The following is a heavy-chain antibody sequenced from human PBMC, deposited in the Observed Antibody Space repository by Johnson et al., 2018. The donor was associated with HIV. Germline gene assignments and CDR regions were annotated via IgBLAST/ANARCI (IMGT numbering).Heavy chain of an antibody. CDR3: AKSIAADGTNAFDI. CDR1: GFTFTSYG. Sequence: QVQLVESGGGLVQPGGSLRLSCAVSGFTFTSYGMHWVRQAPGKGLEWVAFIRYDGSDRYYADSVKGRFTISRDNSKNTLYLQMNSLRAEDTAVYYCAKSIAADGTNAFDIWGQGTMVTVSS. J-gene: IGHJ3*02. V-gene: IGHV3-30*02. CDR2: IRYDGSDR. D-gene: IGHD6-13*01.